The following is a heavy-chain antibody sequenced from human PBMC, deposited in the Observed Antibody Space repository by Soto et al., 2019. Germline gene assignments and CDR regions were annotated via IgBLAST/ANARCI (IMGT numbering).Heavy chain of an antibody. CDR2: IIPLLDIA. CDR1: GVTFTNDI. V-gene: IGHV1-69*08. CDR3: VRDSPIGSTYSGYDGIDY. Sequence: QVQLVQSGAEVKKPGSSVKVSCKASGVTFTNDIITWVRQAPGQGLEWMGRIIPLLDIANYAQKFQGRVTITADKSTSTAYMELNSVRSEDTAVYYCVRDSPIGSTYSGYDGIDYWGQGTLVTVSS. D-gene: IGHD5-12*01. J-gene: IGHJ4*02.